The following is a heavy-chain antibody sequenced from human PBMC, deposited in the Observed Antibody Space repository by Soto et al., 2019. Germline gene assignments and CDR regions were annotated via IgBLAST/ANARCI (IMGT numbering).Heavy chain of an antibody. V-gene: IGHV3-30*19. CDR2: TSYDGSDK. J-gene: IGHJ1*01. D-gene: IGHD3-16*01. CDR3: ARWGTTGGLDV. CDR1: GFTFRSYV. Sequence: QVQLVESGGGVVQPGTSLRVSCVGSGFTFRSYVIHWVRQAPGKGLEWVALTSYDGSDKYYDDSVRGRFTISRDNSRNTVDLQMVSLRLENTALYYCARWGTTGGLDVWGQGTLVSV.